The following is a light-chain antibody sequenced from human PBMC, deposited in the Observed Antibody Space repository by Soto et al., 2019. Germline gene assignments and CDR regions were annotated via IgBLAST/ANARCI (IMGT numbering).Light chain of an antibody. CDR2: EVN. V-gene: IGLV2-23*02. CDR1: SSDVGSYNL. CDR3: CSYAGSVV. Sequence: QSALTQPASVSGSPGQSITISCTGSSSDVGSYNLVSWYQQHPGKAPKLMIYEVNKRPSGVSNRFSGSKSGNTASLTISGLQAVDEADYYCCSYAGSVVFGGGTKLTVL. J-gene: IGLJ2*01.